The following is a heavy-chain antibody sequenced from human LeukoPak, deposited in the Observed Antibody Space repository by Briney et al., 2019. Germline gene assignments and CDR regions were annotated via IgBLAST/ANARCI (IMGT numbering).Heavy chain of an antibody. CDR3: ARGYCGGDCYGD. CDR2: IDGSSSHI. J-gene: IGHJ1*01. Sequence: GGSLRLSCAASGFSFSNYAMNWVRQAPGKGLEWVSSIDGSSSHIYYADSVKGRFTISRDNTKSSLYLQMDSLRAEDMAVYYCARGYCGGDCYGDWGQGTLVTVSS. V-gene: IGHV3-21*01. D-gene: IGHD2-21*02. CDR1: GFSFSNYA.